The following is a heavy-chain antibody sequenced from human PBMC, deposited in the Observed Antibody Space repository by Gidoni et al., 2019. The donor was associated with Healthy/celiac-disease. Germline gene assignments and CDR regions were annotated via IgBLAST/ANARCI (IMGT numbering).Heavy chain of an antibody. CDR1: GFPFSSYI. V-gene: IGHV3-48*01. D-gene: IGHD3-10*01. J-gene: IGHJ4*02. Sequence: EVQLVESGGGLVQPGGSLRLSCAASGFPFSSYIMYWVRQAPGKGLEWVAYISSSSSTIYYADSVKGRFTISRDNAKNSLYLQMNSLRAEDTAVYYCARVGSVFGGSHHWGQGTLVTVSS. CDR2: ISSSSSTI. CDR3: ARVGSVFGGSHH.